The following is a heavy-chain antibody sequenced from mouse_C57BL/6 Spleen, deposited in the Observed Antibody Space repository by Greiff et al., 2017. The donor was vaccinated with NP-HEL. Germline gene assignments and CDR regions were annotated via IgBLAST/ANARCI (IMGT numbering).Heavy chain of an antibody. CDR1: GYTFTSYW. D-gene: IGHD1-1*01. J-gene: IGHJ3*01. V-gene: IGHV1-69*01. Sequence: VQLQQPGAELVMPGASVKLSCKASGYTFTSYWMHWVKQRPGQGLEWIGEIDPSDSYTIYNQKFKGKSTLTVDKSSSTAYMKLSSLTSEDSAVYYCARNYYYGSSYEGFAYWGQGTLVTVAA. CDR3: ARNYYYGSSYEGFAY. CDR2: IDPSDSYT.